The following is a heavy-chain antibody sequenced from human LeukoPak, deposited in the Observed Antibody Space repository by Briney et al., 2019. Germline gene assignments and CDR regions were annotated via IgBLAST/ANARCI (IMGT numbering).Heavy chain of an antibody. Sequence: SATLSLTCTVSGGSISSYYWSWIRQPPGQGLEWIGYIYYSGSTNYNPSLKSRVTISVATSKNQFSLKLSSVTAADTAVHYCARHNYDSSGEFDYWGQGTLVTVSS. CDR3: ARHNYDSSGEFDY. D-gene: IGHD3-22*01. CDR2: IYYSGST. J-gene: IGHJ4*02. V-gene: IGHV4-59*08. CDR1: GGSISSYY.